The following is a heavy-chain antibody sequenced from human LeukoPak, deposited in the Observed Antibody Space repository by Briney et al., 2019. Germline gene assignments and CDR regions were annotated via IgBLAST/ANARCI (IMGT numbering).Heavy chain of an antibody. V-gene: IGHV3-23*01. CDR1: GFTFSSYS. CDR2: ISGSGGST. J-gene: IGHJ4*02. D-gene: IGHD3-10*01. CDR3: AKMRRGVIITPFDY. Sequence: GGSLRLSCAASGFTFSSYSMNWVRQAPGKGLEWVSAISGSGGSTYYADSVKGRFTISRDNSKNTLYLQMNSLRAEDTAVYYCAKMRRGVIITPFDYWGQGTLVTVSS.